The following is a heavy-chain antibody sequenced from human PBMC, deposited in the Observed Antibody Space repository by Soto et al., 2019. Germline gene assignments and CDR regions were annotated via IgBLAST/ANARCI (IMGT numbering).Heavy chain of an antibody. J-gene: IGHJ4*02. CDR3: AATSPDRHDRSGFWGYFDY. CDR2: VAVGSGDT. CDR1: GFTFTSSA. Sequence: SVKVSCKASGFTFTSSAVQWLRQARGQRLEWIGWVAVGSGDTRYAQKFQERVTLMWDVSTSTSYMEMRSRRSDDTAVYYCAATSPDRHDRSGFWGYFDYWGQGALVTVSS. D-gene: IGHD3-22*01. V-gene: IGHV1-58*01.